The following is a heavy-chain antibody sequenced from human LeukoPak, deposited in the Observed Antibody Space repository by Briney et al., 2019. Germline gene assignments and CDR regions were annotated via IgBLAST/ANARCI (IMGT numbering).Heavy chain of an antibody. V-gene: IGHV3-23*01. CDR1: GFTFSSYN. CDR2: INPSGGST. J-gene: IGHJ4*02. D-gene: IGHD6-19*01. CDR3: AKAVSHSYFDF. Sequence: GGSLRLSCAASGFTFSSYNMNWVRQAPGRGLEWVSGINPSGGSTYYADSVKGRFTISRDNSKNTLYLQMNSLRAEDTALYFCAKAVSHSYFDFWGQGTLVTVSA.